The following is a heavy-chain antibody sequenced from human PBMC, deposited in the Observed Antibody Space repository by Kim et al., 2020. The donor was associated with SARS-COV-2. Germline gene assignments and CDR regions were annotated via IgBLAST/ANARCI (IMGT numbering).Heavy chain of an antibody. CDR3: ARIVVVAASDYYYYYGMDV. CDR1: GDSVSSNSAA. V-gene: IGHV6-1*01. CDR2: TYYRSKWYN. Sequence: SQTLSLTCAISGDSVSSNSAAWNWIRQSPSRGLEWLGMTYYRSKWYNDYAVSVKSRITINPDTSKNQFSLQLNSVTPEDTAVYYCARIVVVAASDYYYYYGMDVWGQGTTVTVSS. D-gene: IGHD2-15*01. J-gene: IGHJ6*02.